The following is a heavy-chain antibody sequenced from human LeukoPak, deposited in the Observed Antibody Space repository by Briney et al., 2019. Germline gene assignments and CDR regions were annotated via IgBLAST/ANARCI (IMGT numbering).Heavy chain of an antibody. V-gene: IGHV3-48*04. J-gene: IGHJ4*02. Sequence: GGSLRLSCAASGFSFRSYSLIWVRQSPGKGLEWISYIGGGGDAIYYADSVRGHFTISRDNAKNSVYLQMNSLRVEDTAVYYCVRGGQGRGDYFDYWGQGTLVTVSS. D-gene: IGHD3-10*01. CDR2: IGGGGDAI. CDR3: VRGGQGRGDYFDY. CDR1: GFSFRSYS.